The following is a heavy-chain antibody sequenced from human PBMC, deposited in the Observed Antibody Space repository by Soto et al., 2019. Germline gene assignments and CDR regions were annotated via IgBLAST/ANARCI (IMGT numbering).Heavy chain of an antibody. CDR2: IHYRGST. Sequence: QLQLQESGPGLVKPSETLSLTCSVSGGSISSRNYYWGWIRQPPGKGLEWIGNIHYRGSTYYNPSLKSRVTISVDASKNQFSLRLSSVTAADTAVYYCARHDTVLRQGYDLGLDYWGQGTLVTVSS. J-gene: IGHJ4*02. D-gene: IGHD3-16*01. V-gene: IGHV4-39*01. CDR3: ARHDTVLRQGYDLGLDY. CDR1: GGSISSRNYY.